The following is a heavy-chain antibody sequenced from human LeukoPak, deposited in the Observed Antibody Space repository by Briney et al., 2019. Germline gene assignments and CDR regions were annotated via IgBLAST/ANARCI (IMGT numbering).Heavy chain of an antibody. D-gene: IGHD5-18*01. V-gene: IGHV3-48*03. CDR2: ISSSGSTI. J-gene: IGHJ4*02. CDR1: GFTFSSYE. Sequence: PGGSLRLSCAASGFTFSSYEVNWVRQAPGKGLEWVSYISSSGSTIYYADSVKGRFTISRDNAKNSLYLQMNSLRAEDTAVYYCARSQLWLLGYWGQGTLVTVSS. CDR3: ARSQLWLLGY.